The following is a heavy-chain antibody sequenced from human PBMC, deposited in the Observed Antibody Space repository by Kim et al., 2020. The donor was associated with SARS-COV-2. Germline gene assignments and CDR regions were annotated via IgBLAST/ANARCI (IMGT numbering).Heavy chain of an antibody. CDR2: ISAYNGNT. CDR3: ARAGYYDSSGPSYFDY. J-gene: IGHJ4*02. Sequence: ASVKVSCKASGYTFTSYGISWVRQAPGQGLEWMGWISAYNGNTNYAQKLQGRVTMTTDTSTSTAYMELRSLRSDDTAVYYCARAGYYDSSGPSYFDYWGQGTLVTVSS. D-gene: IGHD3-22*01. CDR1: GYTFTSYG. V-gene: IGHV1-18*01.